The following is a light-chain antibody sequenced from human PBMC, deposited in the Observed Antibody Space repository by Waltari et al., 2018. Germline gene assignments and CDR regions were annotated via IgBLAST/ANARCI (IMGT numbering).Light chain of an antibody. V-gene: IGKV3-20*01. CDR1: QRVTRA. J-gene: IGKJ1*01. Sequence: EIVLTQSPRTLSLSPGERATLSCRTSQRVTRALAWYQQKPGQAHRLLIYGASNRATGIPDRFSGSGSGTDFGLTISSLEPEDFAVYYCQHYLRLPVTFGQGTKVEVK. CDR2: GAS. CDR3: QHYLRLPVT.